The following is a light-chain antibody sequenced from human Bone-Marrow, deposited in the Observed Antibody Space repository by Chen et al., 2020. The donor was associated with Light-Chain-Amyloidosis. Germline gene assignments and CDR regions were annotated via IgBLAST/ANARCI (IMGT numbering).Light chain of an antibody. CDR3: APWDDRLNGWV. J-gene: IGLJ3*02. CDR1: RSNVGANG. Sequence: SVLTQPPSASGTPGQRVTISCSRGRSNVGANGVNWYQQLPGAAPKLLIFDTNRRPSGVPDRFSGSKSGTSASLAISDLQSEDEAHYYCAPWDDRLNGWVFGGGTRLTVL. V-gene: IGLV1-44*01. CDR2: DTN.